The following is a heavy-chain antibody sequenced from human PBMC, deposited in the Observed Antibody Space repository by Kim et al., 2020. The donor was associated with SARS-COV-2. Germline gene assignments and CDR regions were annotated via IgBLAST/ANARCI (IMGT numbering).Heavy chain of an antibody. CDR3: AGIYGDQRPYYYYGMDV. V-gene: IGHV4-39*01. CDR1: GGSISSSSYY. CDR2: IYYSGST. J-gene: IGHJ6*02. D-gene: IGHD4-17*01. Sequence: SETLSLTCTVSGGSISSSSYYWGWIRQPPGKGLEWIGSIYYSGSTYYNPPLKSRVTISVDTSKNQFSLKLSSLTAADTAVYYCAGIYGDQRPYYYYGMDVWGQGTTVTVSS.